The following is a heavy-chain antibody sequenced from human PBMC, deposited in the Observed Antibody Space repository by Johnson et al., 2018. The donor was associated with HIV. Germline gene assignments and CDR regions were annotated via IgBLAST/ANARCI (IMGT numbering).Heavy chain of an antibody. J-gene: IGHJ3*02. V-gene: IGHV3-7*03. D-gene: IGHD6-6*01. Sequence: VKLVESGGGLVQPGGSLRLSCEAFGFIFSSYWMSWVRQGPGKGLEWVASIKQDGTEKYYVDPVKGRFTISRDNAKNSLYLQMNSLRAEDTAVYYCARDSSLTRIWGQGTMVIVSS. CDR2: IKQDGTEK. CDR1: GFIFSSYW. CDR3: ARDSSLTRI.